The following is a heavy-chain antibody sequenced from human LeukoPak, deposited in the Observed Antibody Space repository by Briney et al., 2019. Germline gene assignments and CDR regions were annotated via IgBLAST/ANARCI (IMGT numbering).Heavy chain of an antibody. V-gene: IGHV3-23*01. CDR1: GFTFSSYA. Sequence: HPGGSLRLSCAASGFTFSSYAMSWVRQAPGEGLEWVSAINGSGGSTYYADSVKGRFTISRDNSKNTLYLQMNSLRAEDTAVYYCANKEAAAAGTFDYWGQGTLVTVSS. CDR2: INGSGGST. D-gene: IGHD6-13*01. CDR3: ANKEAAAAGTFDY. J-gene: IGHJ4*02.